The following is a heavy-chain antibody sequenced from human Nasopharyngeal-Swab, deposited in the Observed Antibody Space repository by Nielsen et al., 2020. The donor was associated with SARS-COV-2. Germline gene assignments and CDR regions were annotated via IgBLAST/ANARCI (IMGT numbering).Heavy chain of an antibody. CDR2: INAGNGNT. J-gene: IGHJ4*02. V-gene: IGHV1-3*01. CDR1: GYTFTSYA. CDR3: ARGDGDSSGWYTNGDYFDY. D-gene: IGHD6-19*01. Sequence: ASVKVSCKASGYTFTSYAMHWVRQAPGQRPEWMGWINAGNGNTKYSQKFQGRVTITRDTSASTAYMELSSLRSEDTAVYYCARGDGDSSGWYTNGDYFDYWGQGTLVTVSS.